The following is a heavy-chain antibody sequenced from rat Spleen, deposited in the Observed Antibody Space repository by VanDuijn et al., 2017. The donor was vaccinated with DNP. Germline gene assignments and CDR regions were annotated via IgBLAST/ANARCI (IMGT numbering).Heavy chain of an antibody. CDR3: TTEEDYGYNWFAY. CDR2: ITNSGGST. V-gene: IGHV5-27*01. D-gene: IGHD1-7*01. CDR1: GFTFSNYY. Sequence: EVQLVESGGGLVQPGRSLKLSCAASGFTFSNYYMAWVRQAPTKGLEWVASITNSGGSTYYRDSVKGRFSLSRDNAKGTLYLQMDSLRSEDTAAYYCTTEEDYGYNWFAYWGQGTLVTVSS. J-gene: IGHJ3*01.